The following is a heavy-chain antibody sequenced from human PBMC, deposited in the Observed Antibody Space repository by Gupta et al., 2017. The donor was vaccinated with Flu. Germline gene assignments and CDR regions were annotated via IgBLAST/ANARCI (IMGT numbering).Heavy chain of an antibody. CDR2: INPHSGST. V-gene: IGHV1-2*06. D-gene: IGHD2-2*02. J-gene: IGHJ5*02. CDR3: AREKYCSTSSCYRWFDP. Sequence: QVQLVQSGAEVKQPGASVKVSCKASGYTFTAYYIHWVRQAPGQGLEWMGRINPHSGSTNYEQKFQGRVTMTMDTSISTAYMDLSRLRSDDTAVYYCAREKYCSTSSCYRWFDPWGQGTLVTVSS. CDR1: GYTFTAYY.